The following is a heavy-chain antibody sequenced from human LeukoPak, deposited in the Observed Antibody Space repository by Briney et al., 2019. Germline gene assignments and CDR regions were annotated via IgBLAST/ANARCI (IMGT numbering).Heavy chain of an antibody. CDR1: GGSFSVYY. D-gene: IGHD3-9*01. V-gene: IGHV4-34*01. J-gene: IGHJ4*02. CDR2: INHEGST. CDR3: ATWNSILTGYFF. Sequence: SETLSLTCAFYGGSFSVYYGTWIRQPPGKGLEWIGEINHEGSTNYNPSLKNRLSISVVTSKSQFSLRLRSVTAADTAVYYCATWNSILTGYFFWGQGNLVTVSS.